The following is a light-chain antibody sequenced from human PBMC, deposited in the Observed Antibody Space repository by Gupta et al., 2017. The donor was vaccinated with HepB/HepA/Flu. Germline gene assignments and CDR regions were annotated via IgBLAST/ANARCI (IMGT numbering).Light chain of an antibody. CDR1: QGISSY. V-gene: IGKV1-27*01. CDR2: AAS. J-gene: IGKJ4*01. CDR3: QKYNSDPLT. Sequence: DIQMTQSPSSLSASVGDRVTITCRASQGISSYLAWYQQKPGKVPKLLIYAASTLQSGVPSRFSGSGSGTVFTLTISSLQPEDVATYYCQKYNSDPLTFGGGTKVEIK.